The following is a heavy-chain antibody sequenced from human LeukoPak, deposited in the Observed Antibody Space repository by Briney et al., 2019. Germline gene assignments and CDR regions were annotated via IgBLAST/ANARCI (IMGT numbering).Heavy chain of an antibody. CDR2: IIPIFGTA. Sequence: SVKVSCKTSGGTFSIHAINWVRQAPGQGLEWMGVIIPIFGTANYAQKFVGRVTITADESTSTAYMEMNSLTSEDTAVYYCSRERAAAGGGDYWGQGTLVTVSS. CDR3: SRERAAAGGGDY. CDR1: GGTFSIHA. V-gene: IGHV1-69*13. D-gene: IGHD6-13*01. J-gene: IGHJ4*02.